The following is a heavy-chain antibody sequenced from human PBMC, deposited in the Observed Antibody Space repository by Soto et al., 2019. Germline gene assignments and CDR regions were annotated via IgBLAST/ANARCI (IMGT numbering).Heavy chain of an antibody. CDR1: GYTFTSYG. CDR3: ARDLTVTLYALDV. V-gene: IGHV1-18*01. J-gene: IGHJ6*02. D-gene: IGHD4-4*01. CDR2: ISTYNGNT. Sequence: QVPLVQSGAEVKKPGASVKVSCKASGYTFTSYGITWVRQAPGQGLEWMGYISTYNGNTNYAQILQGRVTMTTDRSTSTAYIELRSLRSDDTAVHYCARDLTVTLYALDVWGQGTTVTVSS.